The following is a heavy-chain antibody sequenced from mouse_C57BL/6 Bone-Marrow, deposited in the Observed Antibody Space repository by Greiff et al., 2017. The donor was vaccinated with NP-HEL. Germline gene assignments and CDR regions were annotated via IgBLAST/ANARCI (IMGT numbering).Heavy chain of an antibody. D-gene: IGHD1-1*01. V-gene: IGHV3-6*01. CDR1: GYSITSGYY. CDR2: ISYDGSN. J-gene: IGHJ3*02. Sequence: EVQLQQSGPGLVKPSQSLSLTCSVTGYSITSGYYWNWIRQFPGNKLEWMGYISYDGSNNYNPSLKNRISITRDTSKNQFFLKLNSVTTEDTATYYCAKGLLRRWGQGTLVTVSA. CDR3: AKGLLRR.